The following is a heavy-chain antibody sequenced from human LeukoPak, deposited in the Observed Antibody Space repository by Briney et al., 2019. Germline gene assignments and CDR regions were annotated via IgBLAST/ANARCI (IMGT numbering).Heavy chain of an antibody. V-gene: IGHV5-51*01. D-gene: IGHD2-15*01. Sequence: GESLKISCKGSGYIFTSYWIGWVRQMPGKGLECVGIINPGDSDARYSPSFQGQVIISADKSISTAYLQWSSLKASDTAMYYCARAWSFDYWGQGTLVTVSS. CDR2: INPGDSDA. CDR1: GYIFTSYW. CDR3: ARAWSFDY. J-gene: IGHJ4*02.